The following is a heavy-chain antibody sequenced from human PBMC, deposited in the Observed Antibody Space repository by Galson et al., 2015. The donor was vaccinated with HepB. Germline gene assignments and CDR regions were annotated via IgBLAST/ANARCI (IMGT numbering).Heavy chain of an antibody. CDR1: GFTFGDYA. D-gene: IGHD5-12*01. V-gene: IGHV3-49*04. Sequence: SLRLSCAASGFTFGDYAMSWVRQAPGKGLEWVGFIRSKAYGGTTEYAASVKGRFTISRDDSKSIAYLQMNSLKTEDTAVYYCTRADVDIVATQGRNGLVSFDYWGQGTLVTVSS. CDR2: IRSKAYGGTT. CDR3: TRADVDIVATQGRNGLVSFDY. J-gene: IGHJ4*02.